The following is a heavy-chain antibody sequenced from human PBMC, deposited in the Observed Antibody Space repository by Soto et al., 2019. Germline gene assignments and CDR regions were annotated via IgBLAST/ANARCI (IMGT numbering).Heavy chain of an antibody. J-gene: IGHJ6*02. CDR1: GGSFSGYY. Sequence: SETLSLTCAVYGGSFSGYYWSWIRQPPGKGLECIGEINHSGSTNYNPSLKSRVTISVDTSKNQFSLKLSSVTAADTAVYYCARGGCSSTSCYTYYYYYGMDVWGQGTTVTVSS. CDR2: INHSGST. D-gene: IGHD2-2*02. CDR3: ARGGCSSTSCYTYYYYYGMDV. V-gene: IGHV4-34*01.